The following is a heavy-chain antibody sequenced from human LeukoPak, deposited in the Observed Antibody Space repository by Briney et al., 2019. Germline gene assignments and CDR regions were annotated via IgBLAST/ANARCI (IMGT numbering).Heavy chain of an antibody. CDR2: ISAYNGNT. Sequence: ASVKVSCKASGYTFTSYGISWVRQAPGQGLEWMGWISAYNGNTNYAQKFQGRVTMTTDTSTSTAYMELRTLRSDDTAVYYCARDVSDWFDIDYWGQGTLVTVSS. J-gene: IGHJ4*02. V-gene: IGHV1-18*01. D-gene: IGHD3-9*01. CDR3: ARDVSDWFDIDY. CDR1: GYTFTSYG.